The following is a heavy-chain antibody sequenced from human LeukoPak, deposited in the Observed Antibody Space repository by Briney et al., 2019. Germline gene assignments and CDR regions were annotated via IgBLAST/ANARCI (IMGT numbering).Heavy chain of an antibody. Sequence: GGSLRLSCTASGFTFGDYAMSWVRQAPGKGLEWISGINWNGGSTGYADSVKGRFTISRDNAKNSLYLQMNSLRAEDTALYYCARGDVYYDRSGYYLNIDYWGQGTLVTVSS. CDR2: INWNGGST. D-gene: IGHD3-22*01. J-gene: IGHJ4*02. CDR3: ARGDVYYDRSGYYLNIDY. V-gene: IGHV3-20*04. CDR1: GFTFGDYA.